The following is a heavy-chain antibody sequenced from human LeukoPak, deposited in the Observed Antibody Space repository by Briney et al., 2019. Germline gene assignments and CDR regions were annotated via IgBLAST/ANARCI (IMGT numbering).Heavy chain of an antibody. J-gene: IGHJ4*02. Sequence: SETLSLTCTVSGGSISIYYWSWIRQPPGKGLEWIGYIYYSGSTNYNPSLKSRVTISVDTSKNQFSLKLSSVTAADTAVYYCAREGQWLDYWGQGTLVTVSS. D-gene: IGHD6-19*01. CDR2: IYYSGST. CDR1: GGSISIYY. CDR3: AREGQWLDY. V-gene: IGHV4-59*01.